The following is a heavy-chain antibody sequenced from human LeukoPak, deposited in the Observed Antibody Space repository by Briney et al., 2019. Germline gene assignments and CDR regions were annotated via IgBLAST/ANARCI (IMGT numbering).Heavy chain of an antibody. J-gene: IGHJ4*02. D-gene: IGHD2-2*01. CDR3: ARGGQVQYQLLWKMDY. V-gene: IGHV3-23*01. CDR1: GFTFSSYA. Sequence: GGSLRLSCAASGFTFSSYAMGWVRQAPGKGLELVSIIRGGGEVTYYADSVKGRFTISRDNSKTTLYLQMNSLRAEDTAVYYCARGGQVQYQLLWKMDYWGQGTLVTVSS. CDR2: IRGGGEVT.